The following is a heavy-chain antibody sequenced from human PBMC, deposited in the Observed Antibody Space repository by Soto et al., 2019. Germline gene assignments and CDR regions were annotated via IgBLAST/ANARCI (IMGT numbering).Heavy chain of an antibody. CDR1: GLSVTANY. D-gene: IGHD5-18*01. CDR2: IYRGGGT. V-gene: IGHV3-53*01. Sequence: EVQLVESGGGLIQPGGSVRLICAASGLSVTANYMTWVRQAPGKGLEWLSIIYRGGGTYYADSLKGRAIISRDGSRNMVFLQMNSLTAEDAGVYYCARRDDSETFDIWGRGTVVNVSS. J-gene: IGHJ3*02. CDR3: ARRDDSETFDI.